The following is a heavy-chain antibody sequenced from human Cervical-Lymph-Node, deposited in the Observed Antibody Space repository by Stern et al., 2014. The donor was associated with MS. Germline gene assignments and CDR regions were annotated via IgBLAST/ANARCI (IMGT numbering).Heavy chain of an antibody. D-gene: IGHD5-24*01. CDR3: VRRRGHGYNNFFDS. CDR2: ISKNGGST. J-gene: IGHJ4*02. Sequence: EVQLVESGGGLVQPGGSLRLSCSASGFTFSSYGMHWVRQAPGQGLEHVSSISKNGGSTYYGDSVKSRFTISRDKSKNTLSLQMSSLRAEDTAVYYCVRRRGHGYNNFFDSWGQGTLVTVSS. CDR1: GFTFSSYG. V-gene: IGHV3-64D*06.